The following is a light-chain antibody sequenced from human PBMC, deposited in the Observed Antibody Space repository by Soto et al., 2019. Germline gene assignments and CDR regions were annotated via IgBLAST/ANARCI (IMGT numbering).Light chain of an antibody. CDR1: QGIGSG. CDR3: QQSSSFPLT. J-gene: IGKJ4*01. Sequence: DIRMTQSPSSVSASVGDRVTITCRASQGIGSGLAWYQQIPGKAPNLLIYAASSVQSGVPSRLSGSGSGTDFTLTISSLQTDDFATYYCQQSSSFPLTFGGGTKVE. V-gene: IGKV1-12*01. CDR2: AAS.